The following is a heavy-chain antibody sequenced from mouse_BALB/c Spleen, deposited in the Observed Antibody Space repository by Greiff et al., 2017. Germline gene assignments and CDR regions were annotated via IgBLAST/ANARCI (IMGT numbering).Heavy chain of an antibody. V-gene: IGHV1S135*01. D-gene: IGHD2-4*01. Sequence: VQLQQSGPELEKPGASVKISCKASGYSFTGYNMNWVKQSNGKSLEWIGNIDPYNGGTSYNQKFKGKATLTVDKSSSTAYMQLKSLTSEDSAVYYCARRGDYDEAMDYWGQGTSVTVSS. CDR1: GYSFTGYN. CDR3: ARRGDYDEAMDY. CDR2: IDPYNGGT. J-gene: IGHJ4*01.